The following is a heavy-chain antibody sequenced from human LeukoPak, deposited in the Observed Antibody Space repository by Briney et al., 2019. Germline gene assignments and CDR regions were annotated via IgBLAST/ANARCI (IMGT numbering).Heavy chain of an antibody. Sequence: GGSLRLSCATSGFTFTTYEMNWVRQAPGKGLEWVSYITSSGDIKTYADPVKGRFTMSRDDAKNSVYLQMNSLRPEDTAVYYCARDIYGDEDFDYWCQGTLVSVSS. CDR1: GFTFTTYE. J-gene: IGHJ4*02. D-gene: IGHD3-10*01. CDR2: ITSSGDIK. CDR3: ARDIYGDEDFDY. V-gene: IGHV3-48*03.